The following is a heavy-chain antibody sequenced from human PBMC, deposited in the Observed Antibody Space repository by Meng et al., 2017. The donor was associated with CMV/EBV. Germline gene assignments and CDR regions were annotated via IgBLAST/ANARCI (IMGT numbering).Heavy chain of an antibody. CDR3: ARVALWFGELPDY. J-gene: IGHJ4*02. Sequence: CKAAGYAFTRYGICWGRQAPGPGLEWMGWVSADGGNANYAQKLQGRVAMTTDTATSRAYMELRSMGSDDTAGDYCARVALWFGELPDYWGQGTLVTVSS. V-gene: IGHV1-18*01. CDR1: GYAFTRYG. CDR2: VSADGGNA. D-gene: IGHD3-10*01.